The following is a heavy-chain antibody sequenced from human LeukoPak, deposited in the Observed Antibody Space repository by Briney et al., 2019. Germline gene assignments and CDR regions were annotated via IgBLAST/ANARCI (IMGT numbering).Heavy chain of an antibody. Sequence: SVKVSCKASGGTFSGYSMSWVRQAPGQGLEWMGGIIPIFGGANYAQKFQGRVTITGDASTSTAYMELSRLRSEDTAVYYCARAAAMVAYYYHYMHVWGKGTTVTVPS. CDR2: IIPIFGGA. J-gene: IGHJ6*03. V-gene: IGHV1-69*13. CDR3: ARAAAMVAYYYHYMHV. D-gene: IGHD5-18*01. CDR1: GGTFSGYS.